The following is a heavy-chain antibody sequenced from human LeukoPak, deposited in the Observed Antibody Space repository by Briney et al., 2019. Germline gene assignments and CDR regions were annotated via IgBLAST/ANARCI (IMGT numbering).Heavy chain of an antibody. Sequence: SETLSLTCTVSGYSISSGFYWGWIRQPPGKGLEWIGEINHSGSTNYNPSLKSRVTISVDTSKNQFSLKLSSVTAADTAVYYCARRSLRTTPFDYWGQGTLVTVSS. CDR3: ARRSLRTTPFDY. J-gene: IGHJ4*02. CDR1: GYSISSGFY. D-gene: IGHD1-1*01. V-gene: IGHV4-38-2*02. CDR2: INHSGST.